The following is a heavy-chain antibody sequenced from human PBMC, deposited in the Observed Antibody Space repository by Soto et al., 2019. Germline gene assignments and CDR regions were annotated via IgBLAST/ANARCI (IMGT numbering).Heavy chain of an antibody. Sequence: GSLRLSCAASGFTFSNYAMSWVRQAPGKGLEWVATINQDVSERYYVDSVKGRFSISRDNAKNSLYLQMNSLRAEDTAVYYCTTEEWYYFPSWGQGTQVTVSS. CDR3: TTEEWYYFPS. D-gene: IGHD3-3*01. V-gene: IGHV3-7*03. CDR1: GFTFSNYA. CDR2: INQDVSER. J-gene: IGHJ4*02.